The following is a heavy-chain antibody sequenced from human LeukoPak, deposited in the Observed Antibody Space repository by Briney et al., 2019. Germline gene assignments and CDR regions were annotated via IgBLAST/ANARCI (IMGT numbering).Heavy chain of an antibody. V-gene: IGHV3-30*18. D-gene: IGHD3-10*02. CDR3: AKDRRGYYYVYDY. J-gene: IGHJ4*02. CDR1: GFTFSSYG. Sequence: GGSLRLSCAASGFTFSSYGMHWVRQAPGKGLEWVAVISYDGSNKYYADSVKGRFTISRDNSKNTLYLQMNSLRAEDTAVYYCAKDRRGYYYVYDYWGQGTLVTVSS. CDR2: ISYDGSNK.